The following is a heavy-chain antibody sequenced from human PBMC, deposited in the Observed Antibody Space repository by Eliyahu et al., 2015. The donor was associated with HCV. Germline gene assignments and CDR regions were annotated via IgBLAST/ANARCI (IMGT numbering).Heavy chain of an antibody. CDR1: GDSAXXNSAA. V-gene: IGHV6-1*01. Sequence: QVQLQQSGPGLVKPSQTLSLTCAIXGDSAXXNSAAWNWIRQSPSRGLEWLGRTYYRSKWYNDYAVSVKSRITINPDTSKNQFSLQLNSVTPEDTAVYYCARWFSYNWNYGEDWWFDPWGQGTLVTVSS. D-gene: IGHD1-7*01. CDR3: ARWFSYNWNYGEDWWFDP. CDR2: TYYRSKWYN. J-gene: IGHJ5*02.